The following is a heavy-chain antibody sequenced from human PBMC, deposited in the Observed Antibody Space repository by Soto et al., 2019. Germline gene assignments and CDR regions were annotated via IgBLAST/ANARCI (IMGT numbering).Heavy chain of an antibody. V-gene: IGHV5-51*01. CDR1: GYSFTSYW. J-gene: IGHJ6*03. D-gene: IGHD4-17*01. CDR2: IYPGDSDT. CDR3: ARTSYGAEDYYYDYMDV. Sequence: GESLKISCKGSGYSFTSYWIGWVRQMPGKGLEWMGIIYPGDSDTRYSPSFQGQVTISADKSISTAYLQWSSLKASDTAMYYCARTSYGAEDYYYDYMDVWGKGTTVTVSS.